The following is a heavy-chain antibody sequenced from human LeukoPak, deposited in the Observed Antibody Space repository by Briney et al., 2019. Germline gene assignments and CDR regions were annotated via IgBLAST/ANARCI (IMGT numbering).Heavy chain of an antibody. D-gene: IGHD6-19*01. J-gene: IGHJ4*02. Sequence: GGSLRLSCAARGYNCSHYWRSWVRQAPAKGLAWVAILNQGGSDTYYVDSVKGRFTISRDNAKNSLYLQMNSLRVEDTAVYYCARAGSSGSVDCWGQGILVTVSS. CDR3: ARAGSSGSVDC. CDR1: GYNCSHYW. CDR2: LNQGGSDT. V-gene: IGHV3-7*04.